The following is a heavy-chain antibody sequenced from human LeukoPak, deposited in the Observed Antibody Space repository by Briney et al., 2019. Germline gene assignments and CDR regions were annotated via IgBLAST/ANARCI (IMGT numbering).Heavy chain of an antibody. D-gene: IGHD5-24*01. CDR1: GFIFTDYT. Sequence: PGGSLRLSCSASGFIFTDYTLHWVRQAPGKGLEYVSAITNYGDGTYYADSVKGRFTISRDNSKNTVWLQMSSLRPEDTAVYYCVKDTRDTRDDYWGQGTLVTVSS. J-gene: IGHJ4*02. CDR2: ITNYGDGT. CDR3: VKDTRDTRDDY. V-gene: IGHV3-64D*06.